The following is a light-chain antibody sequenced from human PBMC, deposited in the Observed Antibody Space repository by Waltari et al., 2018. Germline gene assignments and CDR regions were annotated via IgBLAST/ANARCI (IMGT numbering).Light chain of an antibody. V-gene: IGKV3-15*01. CDR1: QSVSSN. Sequence: EIVMTQSPATLSVSPGERATLSCRASQSVSSNLAWYQHKPGQAPRLLIYGASTSATGIPARFSGSGSGTDFTLTISSLQSEDFAVYYCQQYTYWPPLTFGGGTRVEIK. CDR3: QQYTYWPPLT. J-gene: IGKJ4*01. CDR2: GAS.